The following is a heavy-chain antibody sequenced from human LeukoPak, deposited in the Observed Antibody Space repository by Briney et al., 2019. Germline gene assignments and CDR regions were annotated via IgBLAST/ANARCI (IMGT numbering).Heavy chain of an antibody. D-gene: IGHD6-19*01. CDR1: GFTFSSYG. CDR2: IWYDGSNK. CDR3: ARGYSSGWYQGDAFDI. Sequence: PGRSLRLSCAASGFTFSSYGMHWVRQAPGKGLEWVAVIWYDGSNKYYADSVKGRFTISRDNSKTTLYLQMNSLRAEDTAVYYCARGYSSGWYQGDAFDIWGQGTMVTVSS. V-gene: IGHV3-33*01. J-gene: IGHJ3*02.